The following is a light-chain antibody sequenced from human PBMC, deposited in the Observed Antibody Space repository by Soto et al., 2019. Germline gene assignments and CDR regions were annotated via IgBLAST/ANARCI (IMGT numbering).Light chain of an antibody. J-gene: IGLJ3*02. V-gene: IGLV2-11*01. CDR1: SSDVGSYVY. CDR3: ASWDDRLNGPV. CDR2: NVN. Sequence: QSALIQPPSVSGSPGQSVTISCTGTSSDVGSYVYVSWYQQHPGTVPKPMIYNVNTQPSGVPDRFSGSKSGTSASLAISGLHSEDGVDYYCASWDDRLNGPVFGGGTKLTVL.